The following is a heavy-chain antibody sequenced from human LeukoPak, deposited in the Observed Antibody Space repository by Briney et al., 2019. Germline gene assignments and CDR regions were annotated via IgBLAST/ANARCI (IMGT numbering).Heavy chain of an antibody. CDR2: ISSSSSYI. Sequence: GGSLRLSCAASGFTFSSYSVNWVRQAPGKGLEWVSSISSSSSYIYYADSVKGRFTISRDNAKNSLYLQMNSLRAEDTAVYYCAREGEYCSSTSCYSRLFDYWGQGTLVTVSS. CDR3: AREGEYCSSTSCYSRLFDY. D-gene: IGHD2-2*02. CDR1: GFTFSSYS. J-gene: IGHJ4*02. V-gene: IGHV3-21*01.